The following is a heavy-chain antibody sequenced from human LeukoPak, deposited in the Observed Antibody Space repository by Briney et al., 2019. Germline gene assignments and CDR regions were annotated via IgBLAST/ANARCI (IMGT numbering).Heavy chain of an antibody. D-gene: IGHD6-13*01. CDR3: AKAEALASAFDY. J-gene: IGHJ4*02. V-gene: IGHV5-51*01. Sequence: GESLKISCQVSGFIFTNYWIGWVRQMPGKGLESMGLIYPADSDTTYSPSFQGQVTISADRSISTVYLQWSSLKASDTAMYYCAKAEALASAFDYWGQGTLVTVSS. CDR1: GFIFTNYW. CDR2: IYPADSDT.